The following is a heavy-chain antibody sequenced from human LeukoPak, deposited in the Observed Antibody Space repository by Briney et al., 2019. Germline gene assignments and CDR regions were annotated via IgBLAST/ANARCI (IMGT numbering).Heavy chain of an antibody. CDR3: ARHGRMGTINPSY. CDR2: TYYSGST. J-gene: IGHJ4*02. Sequence: SETLSLTCTVSGGSISNSSYYWGWIRQPPGKGLEWIGSTYYSGSTYYNPSLKSRATISVDTSKNQFSLKLSSVTAADTAVYYCARHGRMGTINPSYWGQGTLVTVSS. CDR1: GGSISNSSYY. D-gene: IGHD5-24*01. V-gene: IGHV4-39*01.